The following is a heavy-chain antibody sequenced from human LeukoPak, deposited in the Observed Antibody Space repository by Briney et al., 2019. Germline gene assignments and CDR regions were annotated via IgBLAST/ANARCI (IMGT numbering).Heavy chain of an antibody. CDR2: IVGGGTST. Sequence: GGSLRLSCAASGFTPTDYGMNWVRQAPGKGLEWVSGIVGGGTSTYYADSVKGRFTISRDNSKNMVFLQMNSLRAEDTAVYYCAKLQADVRVTSYWGQGTLVTVSS. D-gene: IGHD3-10*01. J-gene: IGHJ4*02. CDR3: AKLQADVRVTSY. V-gene: IGHV3-23*01. CDR1: GFTPTDYG.